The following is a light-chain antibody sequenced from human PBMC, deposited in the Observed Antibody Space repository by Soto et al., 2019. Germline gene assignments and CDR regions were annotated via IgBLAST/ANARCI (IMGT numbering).Light chain of an antibody. J-gene: IGKJ4*01. CDR2: DAS. CDR3: QQRSNWPT. V-gene: IGKV3-11*01. Sequence: ETILPQSPAPLSLSPGARATLSCRASQSLGSSLAWYPQKPGHAPRLLIYDASTRATGIPARFSGSGSGTDFTLTISNLEPAEFEVYYCQQRSNWPTFGGGTKVEIK. CDR1: QSLGSS.